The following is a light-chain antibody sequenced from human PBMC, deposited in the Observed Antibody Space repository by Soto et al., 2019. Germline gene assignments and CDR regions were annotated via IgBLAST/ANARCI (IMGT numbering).Light chain of an antibody. V-gene: IGLV1-44*01. CDR2: SNN. CDR1: SSNIGSNT. J-gene: IGLJ1*01. CDR3: AAWDESLNGYV. Sequence: QSVLTQPPSASGTPGQRVTISCSESSSNIGSNTVNWYQQLPGTAPKLLIYSNNQRPSGVPDRFSGSKSGTSASLAISGLQSEDEADYYCAAWDESLNGYVFGTGTKVTV.